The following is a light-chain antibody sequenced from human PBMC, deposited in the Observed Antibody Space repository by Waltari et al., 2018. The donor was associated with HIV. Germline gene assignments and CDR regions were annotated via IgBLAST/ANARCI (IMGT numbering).Light chain of an antibody. J-gene: IGLJ2*01. Sequence: QSVLTQPPSASGTPGQRVTISSSGSSSNIGSNTVTWYQQLPGTAPKLRIYSNNQRPSGVPDRFSGSKSGTSASLAISGLQSEDEADYYCAAWDDSLNGPVFGGGTKLTVL. CDR2: SNN. CDR1: SSNIGSNT. V-gene: IGLV1-44*01. CDR3: AAWDDSLNGPV.